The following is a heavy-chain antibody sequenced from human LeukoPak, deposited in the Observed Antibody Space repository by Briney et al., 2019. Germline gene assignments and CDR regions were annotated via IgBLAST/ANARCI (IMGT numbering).Heavy chain of an antibody. CDR1: GYTFSPYW. CDR2: ISPTGSTT. J-gene: IGHJ4*02. D-gene: IGHD6-6*01. CDR3: ARGPNSNWSGLDF. Sequence: GGPLRLSCVASGYTFSPYWMSWVRQIPGKGLVWVSRISPTGSTTSYADSVKGRFTVSRDNAKNTLYLQVNNLRAEDTAVYYCARGPNSNWSGLDFWGQGTLLTVSS. V-gene: IGHV3-74*01.